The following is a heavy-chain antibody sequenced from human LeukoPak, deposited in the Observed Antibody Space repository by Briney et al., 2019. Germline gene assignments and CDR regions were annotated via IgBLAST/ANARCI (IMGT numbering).Heavy chain of an antibody. D-gene: IGHD3-10*01. CDR2: IYHSGST. J-gene: IGHJ3*02. CDR1: GYSISSGYY. Sequence: SETLSLTCTVSGYSISSGYYWGWIRQPPGKGLEWIGSIYHSGSTYYNPSLKSRVTISVDTSKDQFSLKLSSVTAADTAVYYCARDSRYYGSGSPGAFDIWGQGTMVTVSS. CDR3: ARDSRYYGSGSPGAFDI. V-gene: IGHV4-38-2*02.